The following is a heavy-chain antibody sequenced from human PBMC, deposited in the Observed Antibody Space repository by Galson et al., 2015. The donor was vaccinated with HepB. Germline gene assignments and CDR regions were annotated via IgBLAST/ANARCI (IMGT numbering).Heavy chain of an antibody. CDR1: GFTFSSYG. V-gene: IGHV3-30*02. Sequence: SLRLSCAASGFTFSSYGMHWVRQAPGKGLEWVAFIRYDGSNKYYADSVKGRFTISRDNSKNTLYLQMNSLRAEDTAVYYCAKDETFTYYDILTGYYSNYYYYGMDVWGQGTTVTVSS. D-gene: IGHD3-9*01. CDR2: IRYDGSNK. J-gene: IGHJ6*02. CDR3: AKDETFTYYDILTGYYSNYYYYGMDV.